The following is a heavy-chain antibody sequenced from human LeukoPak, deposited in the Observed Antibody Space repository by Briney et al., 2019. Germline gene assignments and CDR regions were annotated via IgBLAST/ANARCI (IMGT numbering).Heavy chain of an antibody. CDR2: MNPNSGNT. V-gene: IGHV1-8*01. Sequence: GASVKVSCKAFGYTFTSYDIKWVRQATGQGLEWMGWMNPNSGNTGYAQKFQGRATMTRNTSISTAYMELSSLRSEDTAVYYCAGLGDSHYWGQGTLVTVSS. D-gene: IGHD3-10*01. CDR1: GYTFTSYD. CDR3: AGLGDSHY. J-gene: IGHJ4*02.